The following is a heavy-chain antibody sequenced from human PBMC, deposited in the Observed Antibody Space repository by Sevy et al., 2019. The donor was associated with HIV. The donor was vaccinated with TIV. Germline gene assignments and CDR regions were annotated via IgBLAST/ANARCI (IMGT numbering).Heavy chain of an antibody. CDR1: GFTFSSYG. CDR2: ISYDGSNK. Sequence: GGSLRLSCAASGFTFSSYGMHWVRQAPGKGLEWVAVISYDGSNKYYADSVKGRFTISRENSQNTLYLQMNSLRAEDTAVYYCAKEAWDIVVVPAAQGGAFDIWGQGTMVTVSS. CDR3: AKEAWDIVVVPAAQGGAFDI. V-gene: IGHV3-30*18. J-gene: IGHJ3*02. D-gene: IGHD2-2*01.